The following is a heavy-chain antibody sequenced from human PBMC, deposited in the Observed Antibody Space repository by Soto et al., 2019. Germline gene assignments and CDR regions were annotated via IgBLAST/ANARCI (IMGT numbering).Heavy chain of an antibody. J-gene: IGHJ3*02. V-gene: IGHV1-69*13. CDR1: GGTFSSYA. CDR2: IIPIFGTA. D-gene: IGHD1-7*01. Sequence: GASVKVSCEASGGTFSSYAISWVRQAPGQGLEWMGGIIPIFGTANYAQKFQGRVTITADESKNQFSLQLNSVTPEDTAVYYCASSKLELRHRDDAFDIWGQGTMVTVSS. CDR3: ASSKLELRHRDDAFDI.